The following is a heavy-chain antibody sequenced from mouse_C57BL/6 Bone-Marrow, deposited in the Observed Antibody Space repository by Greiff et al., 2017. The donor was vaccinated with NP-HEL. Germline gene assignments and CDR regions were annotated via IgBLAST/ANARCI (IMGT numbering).Heavy chain of an antibody. CDR2: ISNGGGST. Sequence: EVKLQESGGGLVQPGGSLKLSCAASGFTFSDYYMYWVRQTPEKRLEWVAYISNGGGSTYYPDTVKGRFTISRDNAKNTLYLQMSRLKSEDTAMYYCASSFSTAQAKDYAMDYWGQGTSVTVAS. CDR3: ASSFSTAQAKDYAMDY. D-gene: IGHD3-2*02. J-gene: IGHJ4*01. V-gene: IGHV5-12*01. CDR1: GFTFSDYY.